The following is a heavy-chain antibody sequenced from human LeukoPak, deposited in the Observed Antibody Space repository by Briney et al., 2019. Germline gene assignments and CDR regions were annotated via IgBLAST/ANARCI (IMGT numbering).Heavy chain of an antibody. D-gene: IGHD3-3*01. CDR3: ASSHPLGSNNDYYTPFDY. Sequence: SETLSLTCSVSGGSISNYYWSWIRQPPGKGLEWIGYLYYSGDTNYNPSLKSRVTISVDTSKNQFSLSLSSVTAADMAVYYCASSHPLGSNNDYYTPFDYWGLGTLVTVSS. CDR1: GGSISNYY. CDR2: LYYSGDT. V-gene: IGHV4-59*01. J-gene: IGHJ4*02.